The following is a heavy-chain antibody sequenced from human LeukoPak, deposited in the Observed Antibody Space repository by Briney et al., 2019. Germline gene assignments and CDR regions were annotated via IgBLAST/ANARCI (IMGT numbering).Heavy chain of an antibody. Sequence: HPGGSLRLSCAASGFTFDDYAMHWVRQAPGKGLEWVSGISWNSGSIGYADSVKGRFTISRDNAKNSLYLQMNSLRAEDTALYYCAKAQDYGENSLLTDYWGQGTLVTVSS. CDR1: GFTFDDYA. V-gene: IGHV3-9*01. CDR2: ISWNSGSI. CDR3: AKAQDYGENSLLTDY. J-gene: IGHJ4*02. D-gene: IGHD4-17*01.